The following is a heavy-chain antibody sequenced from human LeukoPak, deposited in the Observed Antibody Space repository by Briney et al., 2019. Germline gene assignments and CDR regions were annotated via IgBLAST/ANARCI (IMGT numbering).Heavy chain of an antibody. J-gene: IGHJ4*02. Sequence: GWSLRLSCEASGFSFSASSMNWVRQAPGKGLEWVSSIFGDGPGLYYADSVKGRFTISRDNDKNSVYLEMNSLTDDDTAVYYCTREGGSTDAGFWGQGTLVTVSS. D-gene: IGHD5/OR15-5a*01. CDR2: IFGDGPGL. CDR3: TREGGSTDAGF. V-gene: IGHV3-21*06. CDR1: GFSFSASS.